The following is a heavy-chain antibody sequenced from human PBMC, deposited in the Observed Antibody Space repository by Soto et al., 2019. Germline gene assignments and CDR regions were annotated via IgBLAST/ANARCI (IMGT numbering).Heavy chain of an antibody. J-gene: IGHJ3*02. CDR3: ARDAIAAGSLGAFDI. D-gene: IGHD6-13*01. CDR2: IYHSGST. V-gene: IGHV4-4*02. CDR1: GGSISSSNW. Sequence: SETLSLTCAVPGGSISSSNWWSWVRQPPGKGLEWIGEIYHSGSTNYNPSLKSRVTISVDKSKNQFSLKLSSVTAADTAVYYCARDAIAAGSLGAFDIWGQGTMVTVSS.